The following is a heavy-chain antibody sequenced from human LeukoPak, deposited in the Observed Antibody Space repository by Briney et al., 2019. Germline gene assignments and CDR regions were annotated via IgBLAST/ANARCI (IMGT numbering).Heavy chain of an antibody. CDR1: GFTFDDYA. Sequence: GGSLRLSCAASGFTFDDYAMHWVRQAPGKGLEWVSGISGSGGSTYFADSVKGRFAISRDNSKNTMYLQMNSLRAEDTAVYYCAKSIPRDIWGQGTMVTVSS. J-gene: IGHJ3*02. CDR2: ISGSGGST. CDR3: AKSIPRDI. V-gene: IGHV3-23*01.